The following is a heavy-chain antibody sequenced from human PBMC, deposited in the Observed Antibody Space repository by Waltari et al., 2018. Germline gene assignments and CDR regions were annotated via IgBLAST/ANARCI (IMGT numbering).Heavy chain of an antibody. CDR2: IYYSGST. CDR1: GGSISSGDYY. CDR3: ARDGISDPIAHDAFDI. Sequence: QVQLQESGPGLVKPSQTLSLTCPVSGGSISSGDYYWSWIRQPPGKGLEWIGYIYYSGSTYYNPSLKSRVTISVDTSKNQFSLKLSSVTAADTAVYYCARDGISDPIAHDAFDIWGQGTMVTVSS. V-gene: IGHV4-30-4*08. J-gene: IGHJ3*02. D-gene: IGHD1-1*01.